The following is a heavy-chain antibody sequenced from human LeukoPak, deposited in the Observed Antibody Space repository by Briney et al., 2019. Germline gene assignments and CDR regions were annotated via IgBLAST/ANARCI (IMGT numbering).Heavy chain of an antibody. Sequence: PGRSLRLSCAASGFSFHYYAMHWVRQAPGKGLEWVAVISYDGTNEYYADSVKGRLTISRDNSKNTLYMQMNSLRPEDTAVYYCARPIDNGSGSYYFPYWGQGILVTVSS. D-gene: IGHD3-10*01. J-gene: IGHJ4*02. CDR2: ISYDGTNE. V-gene: IGHV3-30-3*01. CDR1: GFSFHYYA. CDR3: ARPIDNGSGSYYFPY.